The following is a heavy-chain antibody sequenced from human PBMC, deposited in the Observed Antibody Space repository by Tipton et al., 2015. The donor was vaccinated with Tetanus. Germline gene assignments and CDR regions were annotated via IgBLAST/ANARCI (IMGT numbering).Heavy chain of an antibody. D-gene: IGHD2/OR15-2a*01. CDR1: GFTFSNYW. CDR2: IKPDGSGK. J-gene: IGHJ4*02. Sequence: SLRLSCAASGFTFSNYWMSWVRQVPGKGLEWVGNIKPDGSGKYYVDSVKGRFTISRDNSKNSLYLQMNSLRPEDTAVYYCARYVATCNIGYWAQGSLVTVSS. V-gene: IGHV3-7*01. CDR3: ARYVATCNIGY.